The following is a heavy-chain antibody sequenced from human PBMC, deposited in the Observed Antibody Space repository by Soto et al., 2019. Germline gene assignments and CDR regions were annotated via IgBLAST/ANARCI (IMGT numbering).Heavy chain of an antibody. J-gene: IGHJ3*02. Sequence: QAQLEQSGPEVKRPGASLKVSCKASAYTFTSYHISWVRQAPGQGLEWIGWINAFDDDTNYSQKCQDRVTMAAQRVTDTADLDLRSLGSDDTAIYYCARNLYGRAFDIWGQGTMVTVSS. CDR2: INAFDDDT. CDR3: ARNLYGRAFDI. V-gene: IGHV1-18*04. CDR1: AYTFTSYH. D-gene: IGHD2-8*01.